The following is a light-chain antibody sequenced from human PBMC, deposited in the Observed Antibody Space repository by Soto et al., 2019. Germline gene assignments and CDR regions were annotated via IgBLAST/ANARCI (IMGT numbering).Light chain of an antibody. CDR1: SSIIGSNS. CDR3: VSWDNSLNGLV. V-gene: IGLV1-44*01. Sequence: SVLTQPPSASGTPGQRVTISCSGSSSIIGSNSVNWYQQLPGTAPKVVIYDNHQRPSGVPDRFSGSKSGTSASLGISGLQPEDEADYYCVSWDNSLNGLVFGGGTKLTVL. J-gene: IGLJ3*02. CDR2: DNH.